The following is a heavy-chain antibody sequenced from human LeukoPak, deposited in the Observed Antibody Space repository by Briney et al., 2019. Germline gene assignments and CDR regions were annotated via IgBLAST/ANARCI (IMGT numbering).Heavy chain of an antibody. V-gene: IGHV3-23*01. J-gene: IGHJ4*02. D-gene: IGHD2-15*01. CDR2: ISGSGGST. CDR1: GFTFSSYA. CDR3: AKDLDTDIVVVVPRDHFDY. Sequence: GGPLRLSCAASGFTFSSYAMSWVRQAPGKGLEWVSAISGSGGSTYYADSVKGRFTISRDNSKNTLYLQMNSLRAEDTAVYYCAKDLDTDIVVVVPRDHFDYWGQGTLVTVSS.